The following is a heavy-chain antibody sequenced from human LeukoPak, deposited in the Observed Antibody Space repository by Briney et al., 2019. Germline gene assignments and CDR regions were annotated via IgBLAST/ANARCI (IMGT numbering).Heavy chain of an antibody. V-gene: IGHV1-3*01. CDR3: ARDFLLRGREELSSYYGMDV. Sequence: ASVKVSCKASGYTFTSYAMHWVRQAPGQRLEWMGWINAGNGNTKYSQKFQGRVTMTRDTSTSTVYMELSSLRSEDTAVYYCARDFLLRGREELSSYYGMDVWGQGTTVTVSS. CDR1: GYTFTSYA. CDR2: INAGNGNT. D-gene: IGHD3-16*02. J-gene: IGHJ6*02.